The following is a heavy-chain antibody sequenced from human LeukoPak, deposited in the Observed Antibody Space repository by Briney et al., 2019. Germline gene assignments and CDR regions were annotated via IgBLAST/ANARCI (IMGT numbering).Heavy chain of an antibody. Sequence: PGGSLRLSCAASGFTFSSYSINWVRQAPGKGLEWVSSISSSSGYIYYADSVKGRFTISRDNSKNTLYLQMNSLRAEDTAVYYCAKDVEWELLPGHFQHWGQGTLVTVSS. J-gene: IGHJ1*01. CDR2: ISSSSGYI. V-gene: IGHV3-21*01. CDR1: GFTFSSYS. CDR3: AKDVEWELLPGHFQH. D-gene: IGHD1-26*01.